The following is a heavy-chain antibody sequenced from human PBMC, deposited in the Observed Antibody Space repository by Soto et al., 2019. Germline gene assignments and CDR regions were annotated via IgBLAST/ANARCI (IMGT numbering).Heavy chain of an antibody. CDR3: ARAAYDYVCGSYRYRFDY. CDR2: IWYDGSNK. Sequence: QVQLVESGGGVVQPGRSLRLSCAASGFTFSSYGMHWVRQAPGKGLEWVAVIWYDGSNKYYADSVKGRFTISRDNSKNTLYLQMNILRAEDTAVYYCARAAYDYVCGSYRYRFDYWGQGTLVTVSS. V-gene: IGHV3-33*01. CDR1: GFTFSSYG. D-gene: IGHD3-16*02. J-gene: IGHJ4*02.